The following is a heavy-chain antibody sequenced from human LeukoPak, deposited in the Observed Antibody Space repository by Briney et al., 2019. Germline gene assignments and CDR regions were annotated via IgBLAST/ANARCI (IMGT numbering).Heavy chain of an antibody. V-gene: IGHV4-31*03. D-gene: IGHD5-18*01. Sequence: SETLSLTCTVSGGSISSGDYYWSWIRQHPGKGLEWIGYIYNSGTTYYNPSLESRVTISGDTSKNQFSLKLSSVTAADTAVYYCARTAGWSYGFDYWGQGTLVTVSS. CDR1: GGSISSGDYY. CDR3: ARTAGWSYGFDY. CDR2: IYNSGTT. J-gene: IGHJ4*02.